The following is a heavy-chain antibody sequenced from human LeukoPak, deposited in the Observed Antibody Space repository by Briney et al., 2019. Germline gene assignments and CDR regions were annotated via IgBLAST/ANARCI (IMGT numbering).Heavy chain of an antibody. J-gene: IGHJ6*02. Sequence: ASVKVSCKASGGTFSSYAISWVRQAPGQGLEWMGGIIPIFGTANYAQKFQGRVTITADESTSTAYMELSNLRSEDTAVYYCARDRETHLAGVAGIMGYGMDVWGQGTTVTVSS. CDR3: ARDRETHLAGVAGIMGYGMDV. CDR2: IIPIFGTA. D-gene: IGHD6-19*01. V-gene: IGHV1-69*13. CDR1: GGTFSSYA.